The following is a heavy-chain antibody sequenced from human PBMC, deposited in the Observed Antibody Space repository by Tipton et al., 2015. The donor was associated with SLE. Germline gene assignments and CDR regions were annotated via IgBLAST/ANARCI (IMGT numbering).Heavy chain of an antibody. V-gene: IGHV4-59*01. CDR1: GGSFSGYY. J-gene: IGHJ4*02. CDR2: IYDSGST. Sequence: LRLSCNVSGGSFSGYYWNWIRRPPGKGLEWIGYIYDSGSTNFNPSLKSRVIISEDTSKNQFSLKLRSVTAADSAIYYCARDRLGGPFDYWGRGPLVTVSS. CDR3: ARDRLGGPFDY. D-gene: IGHD1-26*01.